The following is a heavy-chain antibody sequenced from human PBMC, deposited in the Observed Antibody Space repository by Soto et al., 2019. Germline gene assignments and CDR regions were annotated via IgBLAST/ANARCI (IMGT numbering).Heavy chain of an antibody. CDR2: INPNSGGT. D-gene: IGHD6-19*01. CDR1: GYTFTGYY. CDR3: ARDRDIAVAGHRWWFDP. Sequence: QVQLVQSGAEVKKPGASVKVSCKASGYTFTGYYMHWVRQAPGQGLEWMGWINPNSGGTNYAQKFQGWVTMTRDTTSSTAYMELSRLRSDDTAVYYCARDRDIAVAGHRWWFDPWGQGTLVTVAS. J-gene: IGHJ5*02. V-gene: IGHV1-2*04.